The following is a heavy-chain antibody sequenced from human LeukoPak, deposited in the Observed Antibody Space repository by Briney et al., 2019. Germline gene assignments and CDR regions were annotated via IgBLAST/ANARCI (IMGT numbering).Heavy chain of an antibody. D-gene: IGHD3-9*01. CDR3: ARPLLRYFDTHAFDI. CDR1: GESFTDYW. CDR2: IYPGDSDT. V-gene: IGHV5-51*01. Sequence: GESLKISCTGSGESFTDYWNGWVRQMPGKGLEWMGIIYPGDSDTRYSPSFHGQVTMSVDKSINTAYLQWSSLKASDTAVYYCARPLLRYFDTHAFDIWGQGTMVTVSS. J-gene: IGHJ3*02.